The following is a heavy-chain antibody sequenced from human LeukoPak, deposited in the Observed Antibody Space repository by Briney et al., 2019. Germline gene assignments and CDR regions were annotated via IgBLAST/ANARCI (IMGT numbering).Heavy chain of an antibody. J-gene: IGHJ4*02. D-gene: IGHD6-19*01. CDR2: IWYDGSNK. Sequence: GGSLRLSCAASGFTFSSYAMSWVRQASGKGLEWVAVIWYDGSNKYYADSVKGRFTISRDNSKNTLYLQMNSLRAEDTAVYYCASTGIAVAGTPDYFDYWGQGTLVTVSS. CDR1: GFTFSSYA. V-gene: IGHV3-33*08. CDR3: ASTGIAVAGTPDYFDY.